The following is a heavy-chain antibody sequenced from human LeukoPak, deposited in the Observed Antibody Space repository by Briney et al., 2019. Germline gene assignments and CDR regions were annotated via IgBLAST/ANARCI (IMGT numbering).Heavy chain of an antibody. CDR2: ISSSSSTI. CDR1: GFTFSSYS. CDR3: AKVRMITMIAYDAFDI. Sequence: GGSLRLSCAASGFTFSSYSMNWVRQAPGKGLEWVSYISSSSSTIYYADSVKGRFTISRDNAKNSLYLQMNSLRAEDTAIYYCAKVRMITMIAYDAFDIWGQGSMVTVSS. V-gene: IGHV3-48*01. D-gene: IGHD3-22*01. J-gene: IGHJ3*02.